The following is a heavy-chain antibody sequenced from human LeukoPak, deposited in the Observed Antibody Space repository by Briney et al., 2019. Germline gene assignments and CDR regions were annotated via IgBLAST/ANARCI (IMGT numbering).Heavy chain of an antibody. Sequence: GGSLRLSCAASGFTVSSNYMSWVRQAPGKGLEWMAIIWYDGSNKYYADSVKGRSTISRDNSKNTMYLQMNSLRAEDTAVYYCAKASCSGGSCYSNSRDAFDIWGQGTLVTVSS. CDR1: GFTVSSNY. CDR3: AKASCSGGSCYSNSRDAFDI. D-gene: IGHD2-15*01. V-gene: IGHV3-33*06. J-gene: IGHJ4*02. CDR2: IWYDGSNK.